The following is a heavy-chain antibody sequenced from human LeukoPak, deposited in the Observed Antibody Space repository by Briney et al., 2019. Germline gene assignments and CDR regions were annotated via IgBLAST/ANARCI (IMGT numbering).Heavy chain of an antibody. D-gene: IGHD5-12*01. V-gene: IGHV3-74*01. CDR2: INSDGSTT. CDR3: AIRKSGNAIDY. CDR1: GFSFSSFS. J-gene: IGHJ4*02. Sequence: PGGSLRLSCAASGFSFSSFSMNWVRQAPGKGLVWVSRINSDGSTTNYADSVKGRFTISRDNAKNTLYLLMNSLRAEDTAVYYCAIRKSGNAIDYWGQGTLVTVSS.